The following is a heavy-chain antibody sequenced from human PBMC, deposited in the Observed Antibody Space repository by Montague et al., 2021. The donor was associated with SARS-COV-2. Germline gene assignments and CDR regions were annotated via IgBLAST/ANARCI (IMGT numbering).Heavy chain of an antibody. V-gene: IGHV4-59*08. CDR1: GGSISSDY. J-gene: IGHJ4*02. CDR3: ARHYDHSSRVDS. Sequence: SETLSLTCTVSGGSISSDYWTWIRQPPGKGLEWIGFVYYRGTTYYNPSLRGRVTISVDTSSNHFSLTLSSVTAPDTAVYYCARHYDHSSRVDSWGQGTLVTVSS. CDR2: VYYRGTT. D-gene: IGHD3-16*01.